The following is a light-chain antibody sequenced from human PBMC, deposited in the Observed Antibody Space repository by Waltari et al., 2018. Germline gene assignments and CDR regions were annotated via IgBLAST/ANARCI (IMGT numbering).Light chain of an antibody. Sequence: DIQMTQSPSSLSASVGDNITITCQASQSVSSWLAWYQEKPGRAPKPLIYQASSLESGVPSRFSGSGSGTDFTLTISSLQPEDFATYYCQQYYSAPLTFGGGTKVEIK. CDR1: QSVSSW. J-gene: IGKJ4*01. V-gene: IGKV1-5*01. CDR2: QAS. CDR3: QQYYSAPLT.